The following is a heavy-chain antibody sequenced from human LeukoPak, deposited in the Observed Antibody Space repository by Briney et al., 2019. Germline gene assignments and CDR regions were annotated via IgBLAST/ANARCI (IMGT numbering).Heavy chain of an antibody. CDR3: ARSLLYYYDSSGPEN. V-gene: IGHV3-74*01. Sequence: GGSLRLSCAASGSTFSNYWMHWVRQAPGKGLVWVSRINTDGRTTNYADSVKGRFTISRDNAKNTLSLQMNSLRAEDTAVYYCARSLLYYYDSSGPENWGQGTLVTVSS. CDR2: INTDGRTT. D-gene: IGHD3-22*01. J-gene: IGHJ4*02. CDR1: GSTFSNYW.